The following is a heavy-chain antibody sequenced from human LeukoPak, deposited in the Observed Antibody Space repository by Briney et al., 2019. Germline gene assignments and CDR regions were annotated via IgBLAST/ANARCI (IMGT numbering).Heavy chain of an antibody. Sequence: NPGGSLRLSCAASGFTFRSYSMNWVRQAPGKGLEWVSAIDPSSTYIYYADSVKGRFTISRDNSKNTLYLQMNSLRAEDTAVYYCAKDLWGSEGFDYWGQGTLVTVSS. J-gene: IGHJ4*02. CDR1: GFTFRSYS. CDR3: AKDLWGSEGFDY. V-gene: IGHV3-21*04. CDR2: IDPSSTYI. D-gene: IGHD7-27*01.